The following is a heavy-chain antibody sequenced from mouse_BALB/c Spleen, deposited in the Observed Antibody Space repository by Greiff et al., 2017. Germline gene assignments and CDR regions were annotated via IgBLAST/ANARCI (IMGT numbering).Heavy chain of an antibody. CDR2: ISYSGST. V-gene: IGHV3-2*02. J-gene: IGHJ2*01. CDR1: GYSITSDYA. CDR3: AREEDGYDY. D-gene: IGHD2-3*01. Sequence: DVKLVESGPGLVKPSQSLSLTCTVTGYSITSDYAWNWIRQFPGNKLEWMGYISYSGSTSYNPSLKSRISITRDTSKNQFFLQLNSVTTEDTATYYCAREEDGYDYWGQGTTLTVSS.